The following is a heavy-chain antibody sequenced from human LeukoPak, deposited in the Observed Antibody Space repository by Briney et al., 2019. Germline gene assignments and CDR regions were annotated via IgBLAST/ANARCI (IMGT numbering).Heavy chain of an antibody. CDR1: GYTFTSDV. Sequence: ASVKVSFKASGYTFTSDVNWVRQATGQGLEWMGWMNPVSGNTGYAPKFQGRVTMTRDTSISTAYMELSSLRSEDTAVYYCARARVDESCSGGSCYHNDLWGQGTLVTVSS. CDR3: ARARVDESCSGGSCYHNDL. V-gene: IGHV1-8*01. CDR2: MNPVSGNT. J-gene: IGHJ5*02. D-gene: IGHD2-15*01.